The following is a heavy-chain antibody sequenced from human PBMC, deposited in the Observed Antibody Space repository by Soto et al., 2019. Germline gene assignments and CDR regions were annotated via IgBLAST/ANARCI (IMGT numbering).Heavy chain of an antibody. J-gene: IGHJ5*02. D-gene: IGHD3-3*01. CDR3: ARDPHDFWTSYWFDP. Sequence: QVQLLQSGAEVKEPGASVKVSCKTSGYTFNTYGITWVRQAPGQGLELMGWISAYDGKTNYAEKFQGKVTMTTDTSTSTADMELRSLISDDTAIDYGARDPHDFWTSYWFDPWGQGTPVTVSS. CDR1: GYTFNTYG. V-gene: IGHV1-18*01. CDR2: ISAYDGKT.